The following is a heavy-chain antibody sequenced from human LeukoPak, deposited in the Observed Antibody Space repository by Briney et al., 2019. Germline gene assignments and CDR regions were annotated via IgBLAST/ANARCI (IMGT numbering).Heavy chain of an antibody. CDR2: ISGSSSYI. CDR1: GFTISTYS. Sequence: GVSLRLSCAASGFTISTYSMNWVRQARGKGLEWVSSISGSSSYIYYADSVKGRFTISRDSAQNSLYLQMNSLRAEDTAVYYCARGQSYGWFDPWGQGTLVTVSS. D-gene: IGHD5-18*01. V-gene: IGHV3-21*01. CDR3: ARGQSYGWFDP. J-gene: IGHJ5*02.